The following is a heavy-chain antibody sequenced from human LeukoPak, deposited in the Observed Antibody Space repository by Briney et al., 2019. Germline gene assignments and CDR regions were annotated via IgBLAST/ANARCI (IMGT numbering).Heavy chain of an antibody. CDR2: IRNKARSYTT. J-gene: IGHJ4*02. CDR3: VRDTPVGIDY. Sequence: PVGALRLSSAAYGFTFSDHYMDWVREAPGWGQEWVGRIRNKARSYTTDYAASVKGRFTTSRDDSENSLYLQMKSLKTEDTAVYYCVRDTPVGIDYWGQGTLVTVSS. D-gene: IGHD3-10*01. CDR1: GFTFSDHY. V-gene: IGHV3-72*01.